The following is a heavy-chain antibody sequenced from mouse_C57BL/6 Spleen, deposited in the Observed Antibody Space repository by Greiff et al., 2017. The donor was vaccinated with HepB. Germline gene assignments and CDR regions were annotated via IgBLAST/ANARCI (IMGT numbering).Heavy chain of an antibody. J-gene: IGHJ1*03. V-gene: IGHV1-81*01. CDR1: GYTFTSYG. CDR3: ARDPHYYGSSYEWYFDV. CDR2: IYPRSGNT. D-gene: IGHD1-1*01. Sequence: QVQLKQSGAELARPGASVKLSCKASGYTFTSYGISWVKQRTGQGLEWIGEIYPRSGNTYYNEKFKGKSTLTADKSTSTAYMELRSLTSEDSAVYFCARDPHYYGSSYEWYFDVWGIGTTVTVSS.